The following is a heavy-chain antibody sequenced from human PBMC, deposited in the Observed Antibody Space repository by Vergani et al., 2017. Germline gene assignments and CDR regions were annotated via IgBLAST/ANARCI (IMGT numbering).Heavy chain of an antibody. CDR1: GFSLSTSGVG. J-gene: IGHJ4*02. D-gene: IGHD5-18*01. Sequence: QITLKESGPTLVKPTQTLTLTCTFFGFSLSTSGVGVGWIRQPPGKALEWLALIYWDDDKRYSPSLKSRLTITKDTSKNQVVLTMTNMDPVDTATYYCAHRRLPTGGIQLWYEEIHPFDYWGQGTLVTVSS. V-gene: IGHV2-5*02. CDR2: IYWDDDK. CDR3: AHRRLPTGGIQLWYEEIHPFDY.